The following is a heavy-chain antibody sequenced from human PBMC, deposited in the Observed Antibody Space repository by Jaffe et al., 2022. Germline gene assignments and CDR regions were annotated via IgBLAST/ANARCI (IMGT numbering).Heavy chain of an antibody. Sequence: EVQLVESGGDLVQPGGSLRLSCAASGFTFSDYSMSWVRQAPGKGLEWVSYISDDSSTVYYADSVKGRFTISRDNAKNSLYMQLNSLRAEDTAVYYCVRDRTCSGGSCYSGGFYWGQGTLVTVSS. CDR3: VRDRTCSGGSCYSGGFY. V-gene: IGHV3-48*01. D-gene: IGHD2-15*01. CDR2: ISDDSSTV. CDR1: GFTFSDYS. J-gene: IGHJ4*02.